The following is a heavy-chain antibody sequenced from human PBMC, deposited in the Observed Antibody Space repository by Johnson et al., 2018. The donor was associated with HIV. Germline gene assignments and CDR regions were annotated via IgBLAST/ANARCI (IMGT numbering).Heavy chain of an antibody. V-gene: IGHV3-66*01. CDR2: VYSAGHT. Sequence: VQLVESGGGLVQPEGSLRLSCAASRFTVSGNYMTWVRQAPGKGLEWVSVVYSAGHTYYADSVKGRFTISRDNSKNSLFLQMNRLRVEDTAVYYCARSGGYPNAFDMWGQGTMVTVSS. J-gene: IGHJ3*02. CDR3: ARSGGYPNAFDM. CDR1: RFTVSGNY. D-gene: IGHD6-13*01.